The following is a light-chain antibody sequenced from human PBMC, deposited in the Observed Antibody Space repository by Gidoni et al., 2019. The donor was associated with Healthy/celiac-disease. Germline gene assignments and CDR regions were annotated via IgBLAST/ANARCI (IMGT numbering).Light chain of an antibody. CDR2: GAS. J-gene: IGKJ5*01. CDR3: QQYGSSPPIT. CDR1: QSVSSSY. Sequence: DIVLTQSPGTLSLSPGERATLSCRASQSVSSSYLAWYQQKPGQAPRLLIYGASSRATGIPDRFSGSGSGTDFTLTISRLEPEDFAVYYCQQYGSSPPITLGQXTRLEIK. V-gene: IGKV3-20*01.